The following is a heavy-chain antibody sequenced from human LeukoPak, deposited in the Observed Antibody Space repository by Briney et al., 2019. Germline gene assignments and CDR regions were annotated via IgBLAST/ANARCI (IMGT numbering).Heavy chain of an antibody. D-gene: IGHD4-17*01. CDR2: IYSGGST. V-gene: IGHV3-53*01. CDR3: AREHDYALDY. J-gene: IGHJ4*02. Sequence: GGSLRLSCAASGFTVSSNYMSWVRQAPGKGLKWVSVIYSGGSTYYADSVKGRFTIPRDNSKNTLYLQMNSLRAEDTAVYYCAREHDYALDYWGQGTLVTVSS. CDR1: GFTVSSNY.